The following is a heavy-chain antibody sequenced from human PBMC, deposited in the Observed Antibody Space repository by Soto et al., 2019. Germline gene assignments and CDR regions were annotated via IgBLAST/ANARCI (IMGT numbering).Heavy chain of an antibody. Sequence: PGESLKISCKGSGYSFTNYWIGWVRQMPGKGLEWMGVIYPGDSDTRYNPSFQGQVTISADKSISTAYLQWSNLKASDTAMYYCARRPAYKFDYWGQGTLVTVSS. V-gene: IGHV5-51*01. CDR1: GYSFTNYW. D-gene: IGHD1-1*01. CDR3: ARRPAYKFDY. CDR2: IYPGDSDT. J-gene: IGHJ4*02.